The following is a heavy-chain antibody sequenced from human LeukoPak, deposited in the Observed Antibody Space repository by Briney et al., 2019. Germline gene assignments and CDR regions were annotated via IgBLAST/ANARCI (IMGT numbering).Heavy chain of an antibody. Sequence: GGSLRLSCAASGFTFHNAWMTWVRQTPGKGLEWVGRMKSSRDGGTSDYAAPVKGRFTISRDDSKNTLYLHMNSLRAEDTAVYYCTTLSNDVHYWGQGTLVTVSS. CDR2: MKSSRDGGTS. CDR3: TTLSNDVHY. CDR1: GFTFHNAW. J-gene: IGHJ4*02. V-gene: IGHV3-15*01. D-gene: IGHD4-11*01.